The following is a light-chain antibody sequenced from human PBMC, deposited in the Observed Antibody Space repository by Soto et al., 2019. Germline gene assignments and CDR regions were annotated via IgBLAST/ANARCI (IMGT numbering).Light chain of an antibody. CDR2: YAS. V-gene: IGKV3-15*01. CDR3: QQYNNWPPIT. J-gene: IGKJ5*01. Sequence: EIMMTQSPATLSVSPGERATLSCRASQSVGNNLAWYQQKPGQAPGLLIYYASTRATGIPDRFSGSGSGTEFTLTITSLQSEDVALYYCQQYNNWPPITFGQGTRLEIK. CDR1: QSVGNN.